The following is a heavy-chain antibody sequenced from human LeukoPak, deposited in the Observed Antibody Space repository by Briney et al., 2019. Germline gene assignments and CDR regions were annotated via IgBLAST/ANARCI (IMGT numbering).Heavy chain of an antibody. V-gene: IGHV4-34*01. J-gene: IGHJ4*02. Sequence: SETLSLTCAVYGGSFSGYYWNWIRQPPGKGLEWIGEINHSGSTNYNPSLKSRVTISVDTSKNQFSLKLSSVTAADTAVYYCARGYYYDSSGFDYWGQGTLVTVSS. D-gene: IGHD3-22*01. CDR1: GGSFSGYY. CDR2: INHSGST. CDR3: ARGYYYDSSGFDY.